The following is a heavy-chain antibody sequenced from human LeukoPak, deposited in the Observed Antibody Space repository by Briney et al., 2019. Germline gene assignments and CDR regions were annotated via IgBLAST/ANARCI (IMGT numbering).Heavy chain of an antibody. CDR2: IYWDGDK. CDR3: ARERHYDSRGYYADY. J-gene: IGHJ4*02. D-gene: IGHD3-22*01. V-gene: IGHV2-5*02. CDR1: GFSLSTRKVG. Sequence: SGPTLVNPTQTLTLTCTFSGFSLSTRKVGVGWIRQPPGKAPEWLAFIYWDGDKLYSPSLKSRLTIAKGTSENQVVLTMTNLDPVDTATYYCARERHYDSRGYYADYWGQGTLVSVSS.